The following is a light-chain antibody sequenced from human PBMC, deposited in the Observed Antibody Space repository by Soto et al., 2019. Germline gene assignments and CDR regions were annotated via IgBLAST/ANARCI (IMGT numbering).Light chain of an antibody. V-gene: IGKV3-15*01. CDR3: QQYNDWPPWT. Sequence: EIVMTQFPATLSVSPGERASLSCRASQNVNSYIAWYQHKPGQSPRLLIYDASTRATGIPARFSGSGSGTEFTLTINSLQSEDFAVYYCQQYNDWPPWTFGQGTKVEIK. J-gene: IGKJ1*01. CDR2: DAS. CDR1: QNVNSY.